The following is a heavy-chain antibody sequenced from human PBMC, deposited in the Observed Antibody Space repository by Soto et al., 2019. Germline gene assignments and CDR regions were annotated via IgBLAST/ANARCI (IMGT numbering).Heavy chain of an antibody. Sequence: SETLSLTCAVYGGSFSGYYWSWIRQPPGKGLEWIGEINHSGSTNYNPSLKSRVTISVDTSKNQFSLKLSSVTAADTAVYYCARELRFFRAARAGDRRWGQGTMVTVSS. V-gene: IGHV4-34*01. J-gene: IGHJ3*01. CDR3: ARELRFFRAARAGDRR. CDR2: INHSGST. CDR1: GGSFSGYY. D-gene: IGHD3-3*01.